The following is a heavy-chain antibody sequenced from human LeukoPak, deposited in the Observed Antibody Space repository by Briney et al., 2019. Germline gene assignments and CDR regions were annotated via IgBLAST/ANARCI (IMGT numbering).Heavy chain of an antibody. D-gene: IGHD6-13*01. CDR3: ARDKGIAAAGTSDY. CDR1: GYTFTSYA. Sequence: ASVKVSCKASGYTFTSYAMHWVRQAPGQRLEWMGWINAGNGNTKYSQKFQGRVTITRDTSTSTAYMELRSLRSDDTAVYYCARDKGIAAAGTSDYWGQGTLVTVSS. CDR2: INAGNGNT. J-gene: IGHJ4*02. V-gene: IGHV1-3*01.